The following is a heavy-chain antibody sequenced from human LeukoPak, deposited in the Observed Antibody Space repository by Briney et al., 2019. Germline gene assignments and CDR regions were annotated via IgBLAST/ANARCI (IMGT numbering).Heavy chain of an antibody. CDR3: ARDRALPYYYESSGYYYFEY. Sequence: GASVKVSCKASGYTFTSYGISWVRQAPGQGPEWMGWISAHNGNTNYAQKLQGRVTMTTDTSTTTAYMELRSLRSDDTAVYYCARDRALPYYYESSGYYYFEYWGQGILTTVSS. D-gene: IGHD3-22*01. V-gene: IGHV1-18*01. J-gene: IGHJ4*02. CDR1: GYTFTSYG. CDR2: ISAHNGNT.